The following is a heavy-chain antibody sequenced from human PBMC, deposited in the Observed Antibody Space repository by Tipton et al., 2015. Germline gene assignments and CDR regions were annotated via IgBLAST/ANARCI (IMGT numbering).Heavy chain of an antibody. CDR2: IYYSGTT. Sequence: LSCTVSGGSVRSDSSYWTWIRQRPGKGPEWIGYIYYSGTTSYNPSLKSRVTISVDTSKNQFSLKLSSVTAADTAVYYCARGHYVSGWYSHYFDLWGRGSLVTVSS. D-gene: IGHD6-19*01. CDR3: ARGHYVSGWYSHYFDL. CDR1: GGSVRSDSSY. V-gene: IGHV4-61*01. J-gene: IGHJ2*01.